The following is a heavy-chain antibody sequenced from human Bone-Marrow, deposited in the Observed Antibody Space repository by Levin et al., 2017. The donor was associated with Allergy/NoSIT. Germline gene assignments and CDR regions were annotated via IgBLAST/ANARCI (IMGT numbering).Heavy chain of an antibody. V-gene: IGHV1-3*01. Sequence: PMASVKVSCKTSGYTFSSHPVHWVRQAPGQGLEWMGWINPGDGDTRYSEEFQDRVTFTRDTSATTVYLEMSSLRSEDTAVYYCAREELVFGEPHNRYDYWGQGTLVTVSS. CDR3: AREELVFGEPHNRYDY. CDR2: INPGDGDT. J-gene: IGHJ4*02. D-gene: IGHD1-14*01. CDR1: GYTFSSHP.